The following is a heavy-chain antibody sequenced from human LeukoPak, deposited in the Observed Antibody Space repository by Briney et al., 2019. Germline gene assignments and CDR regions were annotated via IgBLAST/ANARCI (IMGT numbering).Heavy chain of an antibody. D-gene: IGHD2-2*01. J-gene: IGHJ5*02. CDR3: ARGLGDIVVVPAANNWFDP. V-gene: IGHV4-34*01. Sequence: PSETLSLTCAVYGGSFSGYYWSWLRQPPGKGLEWIGEINHSGSTNYNPSLKSRVTISVDTSKNQFSLKLSSVTAADTAVYYCARGLGDIVVVPAANNWFDPWGQGTLVTVSS. CDR1: GGSFSGYY. CDR2: INHSGST.